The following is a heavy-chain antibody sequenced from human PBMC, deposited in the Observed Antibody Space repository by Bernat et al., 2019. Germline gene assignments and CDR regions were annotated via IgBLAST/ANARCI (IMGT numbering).Heavy chain of an antibody. J-gene: IGHJ2*01. D-gene: IGHD2-2*01. CDR1: GFTFSDYG. V-gene: IGHV3-30*03. CDR2: ISYDGANR. Sequence: QVQLVESGGGVVQPGRFLRLSCAASGFTFSDYGMHWVRQAPGKGLEWVAVISYDGANRNYADSVKGRFTISRDSSKNTLYLQMNSLRGEDTAVYYCTRGGTRYFDLWGRGTLVTVSS. CDR3: TRGGTRYFDL.